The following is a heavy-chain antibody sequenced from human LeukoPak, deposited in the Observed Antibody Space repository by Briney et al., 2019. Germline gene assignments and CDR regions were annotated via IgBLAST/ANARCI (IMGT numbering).Heavy chain of an antibody. V-gene: IGHV1-8*01. CDR3: ARGRAMAAAVNWFDP. D-gene: IGHD6-13*01. J-gene: IGHJ5*02. CDR1: GYTFTSYD. Sequence: ASVKVSCKASGYTFTSYDINWVRQATGQGLEWMGWMNPNSGNTGYAQKFQGRVTMTRNTSISTAYMELSSLGSEDTAVYYCARGRAMAAAVNWFDPWGQGTLVTVSS. CDR2: MNPNSGNT.